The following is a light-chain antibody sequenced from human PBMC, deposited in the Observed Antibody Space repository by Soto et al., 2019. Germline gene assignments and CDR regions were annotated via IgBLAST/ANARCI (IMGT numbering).Light chain of an antibody. CDR1: STVLYSSNNKNY. CDR2: WSS. Sequence: DILMAPSPDSLALYLRGRGKVSRSRWSTVLYSSNNKNYLAWYQQKPGQPPKLLIYWSSTRESGVPDRFSGSGSGTDFTLTISRLEPEDFAVYYCQQYGSSPPITFGQGTRLEIK. CDR3: QQYGSSPPIT. J-gene: IGKJ5*01. V-gene: IGKV4-1*01.